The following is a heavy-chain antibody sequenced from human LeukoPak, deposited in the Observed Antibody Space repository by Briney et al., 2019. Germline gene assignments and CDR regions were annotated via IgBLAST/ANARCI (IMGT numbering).Heavy chain of an antibody. CDR3: AKDFLESGLALCPDN. CDR1: GFTFSSYS. Sequence: GGSLRLSCAASGFTFSSYSMNWVRQAPGKGLEWVSSISSSSSYIYYADSVKGRFTISRDNAKNSLYLQMNSLRAEDTAVYYCAKDFLESGLALCPDNWGQGTLVTVSS. D-gene: IGHD3-3*01. V-gene: IGHV3-21*04. J-gene: IGHJ4*02. CDR2: ISSSSSYI.